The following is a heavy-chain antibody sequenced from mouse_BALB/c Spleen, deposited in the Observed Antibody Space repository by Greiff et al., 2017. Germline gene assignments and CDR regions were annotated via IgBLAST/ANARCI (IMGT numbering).Heavy chain of an antibody. CDR2: ISSGGSYT. V-gene: IGHV5-6*01. D-gene: IGHD2-1*01. CDR3: ARYGKGYFDY. J-gene: IGHJ2*01. CDR1: GFTFSSYG. Sequence: EVHLVESGGDLVKPGGSLKLSCAASGFTFSSYGMSWVRQTPDKRLEWVATISSGGSYTYYPDSVKGRFTISRDNAKNTLYLQMSSLKSEDTAMYYCARYGKGYFDYWGQGTTLTVSS.